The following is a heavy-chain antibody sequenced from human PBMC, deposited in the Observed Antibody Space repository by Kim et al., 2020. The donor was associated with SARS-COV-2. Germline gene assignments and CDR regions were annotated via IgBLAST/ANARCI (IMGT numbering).Heavy chain of an antibody. CDR3: ARGMGDV. V-gene: IGHV4-34*01. J-gene: IGHJ6*02. CDR2: INHSGST. CDR1: GGSFSGYY. Sequence: SETLSLTCAVYGGSFSGYYWSWIRQPPGKGLEWIGEINHSGSTNYNPSLKSRVTISVDTSKNQFSLKLSSVTAADTAVYYCARGMGDVWGQGTTVTVSS.